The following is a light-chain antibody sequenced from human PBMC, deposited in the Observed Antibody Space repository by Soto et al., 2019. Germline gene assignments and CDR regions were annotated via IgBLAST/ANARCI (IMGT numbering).Light chain of an antibody. Sequence: DIQMTQSPSTLSASVGDRVTITCRASQSISSLLAWYQQKPGKAPKLLIYKASSLESGVPSRFSGSGSGTEFTLTISSLQPDDFATYYCQQHNSYPWTFGQGTKVEIK. CDR2: KAS. J-gene: IGKJ1*01. CDR1: QSISSL. V-gene: IGKV1-5*03. CDR3: QQHNSYPWT.